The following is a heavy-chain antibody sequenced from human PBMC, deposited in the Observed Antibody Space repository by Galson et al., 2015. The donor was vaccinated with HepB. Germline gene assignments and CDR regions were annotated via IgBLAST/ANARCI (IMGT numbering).Heavy chain of an antibody. CDR3: ASPTWFGELFNSFDI. CDR1: GFTFSSYS. D-gene: IGHD3-10*01. Sequence: SLRLSCAASGFTFSSYSMNWVRQAPGKGLEWVAVISYDGSTKYYADAVKGRFTISRDNSKNTLYLQMNSLRAEDSAVYYCASPTWFGELFNSFDIWGQGTLVTVSS. J-gene: IGHJ5*02. V-gene: IGHV3-30-3*01. CDR2: ISYDGSTK.